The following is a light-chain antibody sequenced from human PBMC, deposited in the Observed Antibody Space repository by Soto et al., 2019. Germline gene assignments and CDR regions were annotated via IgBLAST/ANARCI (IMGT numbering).Light chain of an antibody. CDR3: QQYGSSPT. CDR2: GAS. CDR1: QSVSSSY. V-gene: IGKV3-20*01. J-gene: IGKJ5*01. Sequence: EIVLTQSPGTLSLSPGERATLSCRASQSVSSSYLAWHQQKPGQAPRLLIDGASSRATGMPDRFSGSGSGTDFTLTISRLEPEDFAVYYCQQYGSSPTFGQGTRLEIK.